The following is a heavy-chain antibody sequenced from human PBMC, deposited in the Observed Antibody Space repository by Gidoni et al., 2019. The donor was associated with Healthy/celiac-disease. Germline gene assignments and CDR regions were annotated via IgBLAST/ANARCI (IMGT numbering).Heavy chain of an antibody. CDR1: GGSLSSSSYY. V-gene: IGHV4-39*07. J-gene: IGHJ4*02. CDR2: IYYSGST. D-gene: IGHD3-16*01. Sequence: QLQLQESGPGLVKPSETLSLTCTVSGGSLSSSSYYWGWIRQPPGKGLEWIGSIYYSGSTYYNPSLKSRVTISVDTSKNQFSLQLSSVTAADTAVYYCARDRFGGVMAPDWGQGTLVTVSS. CDR3: ARDRFGGVMAPD.